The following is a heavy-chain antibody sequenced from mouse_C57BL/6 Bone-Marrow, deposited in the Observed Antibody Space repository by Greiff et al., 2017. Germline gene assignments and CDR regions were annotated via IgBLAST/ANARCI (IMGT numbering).Heavy chain of an antibody. CDR3: TIPYYSVNAMDY. Sequence: VQLKESGAELVRPGASVKLSCTASGFNIKDDYMHWVKQRPEQGLEWIGWIDPENGDTEYASKFQGKATITADTSSNTAYLQLSSLTSEDTAVYYCTIPYYSVNAMDYWGQGTSGTVSS. J-gene: IGHJ4*01. CDR1: GFNIKDDY. D-gene: IGHD2-12*01. V-gene: IGHV14-4*01. CDR2: IDPENGDT.